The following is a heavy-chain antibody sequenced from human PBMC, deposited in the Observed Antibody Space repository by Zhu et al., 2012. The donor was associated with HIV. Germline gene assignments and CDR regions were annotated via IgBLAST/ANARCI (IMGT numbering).Heavy chain of an antibody. J-gene: IGHJ3*02. CDR2: INHSGST. Sequence: QVQLQQWGAGLLKPSETLSLTCAVYGGSFSGYYWSWIRQPPGKGLEWIGEINHSGSTNYNPSLKSRVTISVDTSKNQFSLKLSSVTAADTAVYYCARRIYDSNRGAFDIWGQGTMVTVSS. CDR3: ARRIYDSNRGAFDI. D-gene: IGHD3-22*01. CDR1: GGSFSGYY. V-gene: IGHV4-34*01.